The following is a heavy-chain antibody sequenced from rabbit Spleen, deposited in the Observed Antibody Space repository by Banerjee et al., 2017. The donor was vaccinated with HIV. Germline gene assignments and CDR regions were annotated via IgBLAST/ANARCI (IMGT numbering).Heavy chain of an antibody. D-gene: IGHD1-1*01. CDR3: ARDLTGIIGWNFYL. CDR1: GFSFSDRDG. CDR2: INTYTVKS. Sequence: QQQLVESGGGLVKAGASLTLTCKASGFSFSDRDGMCWGRQAPGKGLEWIACINTYTVKSVYASWATGRFTFSRTSSTTVTLQMTSLTAADTAAYFCARDLTGIIGWNFYLWGQGTLVTVS. V-gene: IGHV1S45*01. J-gene: IGHJ4*01.